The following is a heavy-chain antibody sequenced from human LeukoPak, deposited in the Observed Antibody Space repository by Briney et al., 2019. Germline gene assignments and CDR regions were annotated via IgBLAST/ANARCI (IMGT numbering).Heavy chain of an antibody. Sequence: GGSLRLSCAASGFTFSSYEMNWVRQAPGKGLEWVSYISSSGSYIYYADSVKGRFTISRDNAKNSLYLQMNSLRAEDTAVYYCARRAYYYYDSSGYYNLGYMDVWGKGTTVTVSS. J-gene: IGHJ6*03. CDR2: ISSSGSYI. V-gene: IGHV3-48*03. D-gene: IGHD3-22*01. CDR3: ARRAYYYYDSSGYYNLGYMDV. CDR1: GFTFSSYE.